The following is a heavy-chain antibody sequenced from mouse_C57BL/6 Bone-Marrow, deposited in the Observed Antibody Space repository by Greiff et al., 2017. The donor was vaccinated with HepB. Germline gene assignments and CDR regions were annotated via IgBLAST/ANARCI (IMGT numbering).Heavy chain of an antibody. V-gene: IGHV7-1*01. CDR1: GFTFSDFY. D-gene: IGHD1-1*01. Sequence: EVNVVESGGGLVQSGRSLRLSCATSGFTFSDFYMEWVRQAPGKGLEWIAASRNKANDYTTEYSASVKGRFIVSRDTSQSILYLQMNALRAEDTAIYYCARDLITYFDYWGQGTTLTVSS. CDR2: SRNKANDYTT. J-gene: IGHJ2*01. CDR3: ARDLITYFDY.